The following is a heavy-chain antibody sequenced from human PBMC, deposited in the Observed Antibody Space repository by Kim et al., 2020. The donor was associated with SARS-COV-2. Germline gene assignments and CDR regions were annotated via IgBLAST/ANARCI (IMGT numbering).Heavy chain of an antibody. D-gene: IGHD6-19*01. CDR3: VRRYTSGWAIDY. V-gene: IGHV4-28*01. Sequence: YSPSLRSRVARSVDTSQNQFSLKLSSVTAVDTALYYCVRRYTSGWAIDYWGQGSLVTVSS. J-gene: IGHJ4*02.